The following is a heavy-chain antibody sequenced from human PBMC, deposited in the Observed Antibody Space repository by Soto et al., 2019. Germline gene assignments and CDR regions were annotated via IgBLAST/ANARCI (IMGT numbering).Heavy chain of an antibody. J-gene: IGHJ4*02. V-gene: IGHV5-51*01. Sequence: PRGSLKISCKAIGYTFTNYWIGWVRQTPGKGLEWMGIIFPGDSDTRYNPSFEGQVTVSADESISTAYLQWNTLKASDTAMYYCVRPNFGALTHFDFWGQGALVTVSS. CDR2: IFPGDSDT. CDR1: GYTFTNYW. D-gene: IGHD3-16*01. CDR3: VRPNFGALTHFDF.